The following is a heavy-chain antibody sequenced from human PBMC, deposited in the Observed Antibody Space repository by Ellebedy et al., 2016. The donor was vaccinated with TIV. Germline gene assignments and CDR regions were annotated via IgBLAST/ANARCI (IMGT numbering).Heavy chain of an antibody. J-gene: IGHJ4*02. CDR3: AGDDNAVTGTYVDH. CDR2: ISGYNGHT. V-gene: IGHV1-18*01. Sequence: AASVKVSCKASGYSLTRYGFSWVRQAPGKGFEWLGWISGYNGHTKYAQKFQGRVSMTIDTSTSTGYMEVRSLRSDDTAVYYCAGDDNAVTGTYVDHWGQGTLVTVSS. CDR1: GYSLTRYG. D-gene: IGHD6-19*01.